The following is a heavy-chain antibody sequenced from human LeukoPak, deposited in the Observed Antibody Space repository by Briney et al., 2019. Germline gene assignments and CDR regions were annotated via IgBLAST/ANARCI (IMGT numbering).Heavy chain of an antibody. CDR2: ISGSGDNT. D-gene: IGHD3-22*01. CDR3: AKGSYYDSSGSFYFDY. Sequence: GGSLRLSCAASRFTFSSYAMSWVRQAPGKGLEWVSGISGSGDNTYYADSVKGRFIISRDNSKNTLYVQVNSLGTEDTAAYYCAKGSYYDSSGSFYFDYWGQGTLVTVSS. J-gene: IGHJ4*02. CDR1: RFTFSSYA. V-gene: IGHV3-23*01.